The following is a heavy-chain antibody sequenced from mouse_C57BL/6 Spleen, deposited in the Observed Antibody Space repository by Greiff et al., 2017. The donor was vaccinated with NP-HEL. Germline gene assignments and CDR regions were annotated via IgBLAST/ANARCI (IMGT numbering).Heavy chain of an antibody. D-gene: IGHD2-3*01. J-gene: IGHJ1*03. CDR2: IYWDDDK. V-gene: IGHV8-12*01. Sequence: QVTLKESGPGILQSSQTLSLTCSFSGFSLSTSGMGVSWIRQPSGKGLEWLAHIYWDDDKRYNPSLKSRLTISKDTSRNQVFLKITSVDTADTATYYCARIYDGYSWYFDVWGTGTTVTVSS. CDR1: GFSLSTSGMG. CDR3: ARIYDGYSWYFDV.